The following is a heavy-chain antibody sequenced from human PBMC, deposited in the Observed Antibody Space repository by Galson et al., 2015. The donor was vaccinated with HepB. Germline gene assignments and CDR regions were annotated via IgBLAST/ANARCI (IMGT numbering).Heavy chain of an antibody. D-gene: IGHD3-22*01. CDR2: IGAVNDYI. CDR3: AKIITFMTDYYDSSGYYSH. Sequence: LRLACAASGLYFSSHTMNWAPQAQGEGLGWVSFIGAVNDYIYYADSVKGRFTISRDNTTNSVYLQMNSLRGEDTALYFCAKIITFMTDYYDSSGYYSHWGQGTLVTVSP. CDR1: GLYFSSHT. V-gene: IGHV3-21*04. J-gene: IGHJ4*02.